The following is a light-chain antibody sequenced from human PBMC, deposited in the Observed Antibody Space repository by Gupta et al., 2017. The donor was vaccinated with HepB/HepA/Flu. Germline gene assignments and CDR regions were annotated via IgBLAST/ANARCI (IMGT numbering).Light chain of an antibody. Sequence: QSVLTQSISVSGTPGQRVTISCSGSSSNVGRNNVNWYQQLPGTAPKLLIYYNDERPSGVPDRISGSKSGTSASLAISGLQSEDEADYYCAAWDTSLNVVVFGGGTKLTVL. CDR2: YND. CDR3: AAWDTSLNVVV. CDR1: SSNVGRNN. V-gene: IGLV1-44*01. J-gene: IGLJ2*01.